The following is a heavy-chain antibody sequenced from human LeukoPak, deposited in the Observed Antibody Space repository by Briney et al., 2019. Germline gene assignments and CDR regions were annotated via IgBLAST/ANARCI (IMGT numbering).Heavy chain of an antibody. CDR1: GYTFTSYG. CDR3: ARGPLARSIAAGYYYYGMDV. V-gene: IGHV1-18*01. J-gene: IGHJ6*02. D-gene: IGHD6-6*01. Sequence: GASVKVSCKASGYTFTSYGISWVRQAPGQGLEWMGWISAYNGNTNYAQKLQGRVTMTTDTSTSTAYMELRSLRSDDTAVYYCARGPLARSIAAGYYYYGMDVWGQGTTVTVSS. CDR2: ISAYNGNT.